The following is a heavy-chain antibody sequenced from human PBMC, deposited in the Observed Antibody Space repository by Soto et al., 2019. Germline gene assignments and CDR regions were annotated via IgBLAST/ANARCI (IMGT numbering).Heavy chain of an antibody. D-gene: IGHD6-19*01. CDR1: GFSFSSYG. CDR3: VKDQVSSGWFKWSWFDP. J-gene: IGHJ5*02. CDR2: ISFDERNI. V-gene: IGHV3-30*18. Sequence: HPGGSLRLSCAASGFSFSSYGMHWVRQAPGKGLEWVTMISFDERNIHYADSVKGRFTISRDNSKNTLYLQMNSLRPEDTAVYHCVKDQVSSGWFKWSWFDPWGQGTLVTVSS.